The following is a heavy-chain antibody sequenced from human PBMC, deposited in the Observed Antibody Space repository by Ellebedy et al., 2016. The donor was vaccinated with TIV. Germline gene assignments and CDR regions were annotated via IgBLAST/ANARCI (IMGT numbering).Heavy chain of an antibody. CDR1: GFTFSKYY. CDR2: IKGDGSFT. Sequence: GESLKISXAASGFTFSKYYIHWVRQAPGKGLVWVSRIKGDGSFTDYADSVRGRFTISRDNSNNIVYLQMDSMRAEDTALYYCARGRPNYGDFPSWGQGTLVTVSS. V-gene: IGHV3-74*01. CDR3: ARGRPNYGDFPS. J-gene: IGHJ1*01. D-gene: IGHD3-10*01.